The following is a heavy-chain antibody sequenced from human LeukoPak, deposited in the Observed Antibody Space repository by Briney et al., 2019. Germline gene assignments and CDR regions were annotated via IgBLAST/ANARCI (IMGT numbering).Heavy chain of an antibody. D-gene: IGHD3-3*01. J-gene: IGHJ4*02. CDR2: IYYSGST. CDR1: GGSISSSSYY. Sequence: SETLSLTCTVSGGSISSSSYYWGWIRQPPGKGLEWIGSIYYSGSTYYNPPLKSRVTISVDTSKNQFSLKLSSVTAADTAVYYCATRYPYYDFWSGYLFDYWGQGTLVTVSS. V-gene: IGHV4-39*01. CDR3: ATRYPYYDFWSGYLFDY.